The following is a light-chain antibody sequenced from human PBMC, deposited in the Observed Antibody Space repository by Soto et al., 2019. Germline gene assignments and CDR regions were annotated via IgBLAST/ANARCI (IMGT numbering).Light chain of an antibody. CDR1: QSVGIS. V-gene: IGKV3-20*01. Sequence: EIVMTQYPATLSVSPGERVTLSCRASQSVGISLAWYQQKPGQAPRLLIYGASSRATGIPDRFSGSGSGTDFTLTISRLEPEDFAVYYCQQYGSSLITFGQGTRLEIK. CDR3: QQYGSSLIT. CDR2: GAS. J-gene: IGKJ5*01.